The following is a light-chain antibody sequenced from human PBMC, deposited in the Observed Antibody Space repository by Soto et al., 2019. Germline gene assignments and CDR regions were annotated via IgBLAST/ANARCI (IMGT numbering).Light chain of an antibody. Sequence: QSVLTQPPSVSAAPGQTVTISCSGSSSNIGNNYVSWYQQLPGTAPKLLIYEDNKRPSGIPDRFSGSKSGTSATLGITGLQTGDEADYYCGTWDSTLNGGVFGGGTKLTVL. J-gene: IGLJ3*02. CDR2: EDN. V-gene: IGLV1-51*02. CDR3: GTWDSTLNGGV. CDR1: SSNIGNNY.